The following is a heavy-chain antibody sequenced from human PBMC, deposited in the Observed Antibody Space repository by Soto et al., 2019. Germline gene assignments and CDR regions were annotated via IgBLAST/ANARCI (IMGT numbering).Heavy chain of an antibody. V-gene: IGHV1-24*01. CDR3: ATYPLSTIFGVVIFFDY. D-gene: IGHD3-3*01. CDR1: GYTLTELS. CDR2: FDPEDGET. Sequence: ASVKVSCKVSGYTLTELSMHWVRQAPGKGLEWMGGFDPEDGETIYAQKFQGRVTMTEDTSTDTAYMELSSLRSEDTAVYYCATYPLSTIFGVVIFFDYWGQGTLVTVS. J-gene: IGHJ4*02.